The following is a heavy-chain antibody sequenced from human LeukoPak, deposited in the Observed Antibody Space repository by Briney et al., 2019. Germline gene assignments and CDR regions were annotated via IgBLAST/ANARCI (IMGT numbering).Heavy chain of an antibody. CDR2: ISASGGST. V-gene: IGHV3-23*01. Sequence: GGSLRLSCAASGFTFSSSAMSWVRQAPGKGLEWVSAISASGGSTYYADSVKGRFTISRDNSKNTLYLQMNSLRAEDTAVYYCAKTIGAAGSDPWGQGTLVTVSS. D-gene: IGHD6-13*01. CDR1: GFTFSSSA. J-gene: IGHJ5*02. CDR3: AKTIGAAGSDP.